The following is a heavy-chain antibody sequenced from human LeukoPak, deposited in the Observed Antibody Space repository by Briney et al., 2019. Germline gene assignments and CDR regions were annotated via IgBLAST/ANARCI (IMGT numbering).Heavy chain of an antibody. D-gene: IGHD6-13*01. J-gene: IGHJ4*02. Sequence: SVKVSCKASGGTFSSYAIGWLRQAPGQGLEWMGGIIPIFGTANYAHKFQGRVTITTDESTSTAYMELSSLRSEDTAVYYCARVSIAAAGTLDYWGQGTLVTVSS. V-gene: IGHV1-69*05. CDR1: GGTFSSYA. CDR2: IIPIFGTA. CDR3: ARVSIAAAGTLDY.